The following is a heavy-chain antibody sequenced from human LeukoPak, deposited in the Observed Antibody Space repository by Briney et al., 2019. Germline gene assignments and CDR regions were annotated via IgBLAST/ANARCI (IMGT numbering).Heavy chain of an antibody. CDR1: GFTFSSYA. CDR2: ISGSGGST. V-gene: IGHV3-23*01. Sequence: GGSLRLSCAASGFTFSSYAMSWVRQAPGKGLEWVSAISGSGGSTYYADSVKGRFTISRDNSKNTLYLQMNSLRAEDTAVYYCAKEMRFQVVVVPAALDPSFDYWGQGTLVTVSS. J-gene: IGHJ4*02. CDR3: AKEMRFQVVVVPAALDPSFDY. D-gene: IGHD2-2*01.